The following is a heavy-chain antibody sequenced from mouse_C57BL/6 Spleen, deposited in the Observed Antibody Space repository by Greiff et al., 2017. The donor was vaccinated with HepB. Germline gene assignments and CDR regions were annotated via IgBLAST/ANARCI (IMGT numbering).Heavy chain of an antibody. CDR1: GYTFTDYY. D-gene: IGHD2-4*01. J-gene: IGHJ3*01. CDR3: ARERLRRSGFAY. CDR2: INPNNGGT. V-gene: IGHV1-26*01. Sequence: EVQLQQSGPELVKPGASVKISCKASGYTFTDYYMNWVKQSHGKSLEWIGDINPNNGGTSYNQKFKGKATLTVDQSSSTAYMGLRSLTSEDSAVYYCARERLRRSGFAYWGQGTLVTVSA.